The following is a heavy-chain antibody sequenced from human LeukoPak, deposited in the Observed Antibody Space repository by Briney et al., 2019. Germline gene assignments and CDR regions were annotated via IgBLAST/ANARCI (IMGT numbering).Heavy chain of an antibody. J-gene: IGHJ5*02. Sequence: PSETLSLTCAVSGYSISSGYYWGWIRQPPGEGLEWIGSIYHSGSTYYDPSLKSQVSVSVDTSKNEFSLKLSSVTAADTAVYYCARDTYCSGSYPRFDPWGQGTLVTVSS. V-gene: IGHV4-38-2*02. CDR2: IYHSGST. CDR3: ARDTYCSGSYPRFDP. D-gene: IGHD3-10*01. CDR1: GYSISSGYY.